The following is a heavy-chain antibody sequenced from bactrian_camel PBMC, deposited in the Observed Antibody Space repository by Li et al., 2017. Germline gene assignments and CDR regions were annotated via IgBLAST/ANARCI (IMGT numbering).Heavy chain of an antibody. V-gene: IGHV3S55*01. Sequence: HVQLVESGGGSVQAAGSLRLSCAASGHTNLPYCMGWFRRVLGKEREGVAGLDSDGTATYAGFVKGRFTISKDNAKNTLYLEMNNLKPEDTAMYYCATELEATHCSGGPEDHWGYYNMDYWGKGTQVTVS. J-gene: IGHJ7*01. CDR1: GHTNLPYC. CDR2: LDSDGTA. D-gene: IGHD7*01.